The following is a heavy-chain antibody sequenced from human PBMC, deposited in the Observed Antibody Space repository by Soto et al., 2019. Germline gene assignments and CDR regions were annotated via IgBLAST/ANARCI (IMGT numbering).Heavy chain of an antibody. D-gene: IGHD2-8*01. CDR3: AREGMGFSNWFDP. Sequence: QVQLVESGGGVVQPGRSLRLSCAASGFTFSSYAMHWVRQAPGKGLEWVAVISYDGSNKYYADSVKGRFTISRDNSKNTLYLQMNSLRAEDTAVYYCAREGMGFSNWFDPRGQGTLVTVSS. CDR1: GFTFSSYA. CDR2: ISYDGSNK. V-gene: IGHV3-30-3*01. J-gene: IGHJ5*02.